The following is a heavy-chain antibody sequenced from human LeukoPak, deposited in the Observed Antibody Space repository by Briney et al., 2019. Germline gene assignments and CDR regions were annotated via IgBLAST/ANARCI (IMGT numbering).Heavy chain of an antibody. CDR2: ISYDGSNK. V-gene: IGHV3-30*04. J-gene: IGHJ4*02. CDR3: ARAKRDGYNYLWYFDY. Sequence: PGRSLRLSCAASGFTFSSYAMHWVRQAPGKGLEWVAVISYDGSNKYYADSVKGRFTISRDNSKNTLYLQMNSLGAEDTAVYYCARAKRDGYNYLWYFDYWGQGTLVTVSS. D-gene: IGHD5-24*01. CDR1: GFTFSSYA.